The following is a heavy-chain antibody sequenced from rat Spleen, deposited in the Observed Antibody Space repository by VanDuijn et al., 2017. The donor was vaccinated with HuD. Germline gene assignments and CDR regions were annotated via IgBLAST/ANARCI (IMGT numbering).Heavy chain of an antibody. J-gene: IGHJ2*01. V-gene: IGHV5S13*01. CDR3: AVAGYGY. Sequence: EVQLVESGGGLVQPGRSLKLSCAVSGFTFNNYGMAWVRQTPTKGLEWVASIDTDGSRTYYPNSVRGRFTISRDNAENTGYLQMNSLWSEDTATYYCAVAGYGYWGQGVVVTVSS. D-gene: IGHD4-3*01. CDR2: IDTDGSRT. CDR1: GFTFNNYG.